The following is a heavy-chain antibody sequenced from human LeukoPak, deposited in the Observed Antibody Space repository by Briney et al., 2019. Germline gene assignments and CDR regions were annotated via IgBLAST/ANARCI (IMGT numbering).Heavy chain of an antibody. D-gene: IGHD4-17*01. CDR3: ASGYGERQTTY. CDR2: INHSGST. J-gene: IGHJ4*02. Sequence: SESLSLTCALYGGSFSGYYWSWIRQPPGKGLEWIGEINHSGSTNYNPSLKGRVTISVDTSKNQFSLRLSSVTAADTAVYYCASGYGERQTTYWGQGTLVTVSS. CDR1: GGSFSGYY. V-gene: IGHV4-34*01.